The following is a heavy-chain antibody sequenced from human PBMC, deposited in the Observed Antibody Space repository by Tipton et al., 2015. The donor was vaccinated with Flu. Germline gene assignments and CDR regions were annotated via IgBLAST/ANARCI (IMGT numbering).Heavy chain of an antibody. D-gene: IGHD1-26*01. V-gene: IGHV3-23*01. J-gene: IGHJ1*01. CDR1: GFTFSSYA. CDR3: AKHETPGRERIVGPMCY. CDR2: ISGSGGST. Sequence: SLRLSCAASGFTFSSYAMSWVRQAPGKGLEWVSAISGSGGSTYYADSVKGRLTISRDNSKNTLYLQMNSLRAEDTAVYYCAKHETPGRERIVGPMCYWGQRRLLTVPS.